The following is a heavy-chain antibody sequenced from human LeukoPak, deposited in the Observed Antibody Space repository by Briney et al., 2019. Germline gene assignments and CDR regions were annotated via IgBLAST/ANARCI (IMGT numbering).Heavy chain of an antibody. CDR3: AKGGGSQYYDILAS. CDR2: IKQDGSEK. J-gene: IGHJ5*02. V-gene: IGHV3-7*03. CDR1: GFTFSSYW. D-gene: IGHD3-9*01. Sequence: PGGSLRLSCAASGFTFSSYWMSWVRQAPGKGLEWVANIKQDGSEKYYVDSVKGRFTISRDNAKNSLYLQMNSLRPEDTALYYCAKGGGSQYYDILASWGQGTLVTVSS.